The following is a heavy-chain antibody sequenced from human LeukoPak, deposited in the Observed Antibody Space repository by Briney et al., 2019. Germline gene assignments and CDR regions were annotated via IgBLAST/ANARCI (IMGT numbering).Heavy chain of an antibody. D-gene: IGHD6-13*01. V-gene: IGHV4-39*07. CDR2: IHYSGST. Sequence: SETLSLTCTVSGGSISSNSYYWGWIRQPPGKGLEWIGGIHYSGSTYYNPSLKSRVTISVDTSKNQFSLKLSSVTAADTAVYYCARALRMGIAAALPYMDVWGKGTTVAVSS. CDR3: ARALRMGIAAALPYMDV. J-gene: IGHJ6*03. CDR1: GGSISSNSYY.